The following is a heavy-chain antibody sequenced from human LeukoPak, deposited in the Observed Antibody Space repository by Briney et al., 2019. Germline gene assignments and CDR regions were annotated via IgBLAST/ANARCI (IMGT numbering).Heavy chain of an antibody. CDR1: GGSFSGYY. V-gene: IGHV4-34*01. D-gene: IGHD2-2*02. CDR3: ARGYRYCSSTSCYTGWFGP. J-gene: IGHJ5*02. Sequence: SETLSLTCAVYGGSFSGYYWSWIRQPPGKGLEWIGEINHSGSTNYNPSLKSRVTISVDTSKNQFSLKLSSVTAADTAVYYCARGYRYCSSTSCYTGWFGPWGQGTLVTVSS. CDR2: INHSGST.